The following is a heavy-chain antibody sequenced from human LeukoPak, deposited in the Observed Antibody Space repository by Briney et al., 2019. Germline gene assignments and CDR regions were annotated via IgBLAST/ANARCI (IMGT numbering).Heavy chain of an antibody. CDR3: ARDSFVGYYDSSGPFDY. D-gene: IGHD3-22*01. V-gene: IGHV3-20*04. J-gene: IGHJ4*02. CDR1: GFTFDDYG. CDR2: INWNGGNT. Sequence: GGSLRLSCAASGFTFDDYGMSWVRQAPGQGLEWVSGINWNGGNTGYADSVKGRFTISGDNAKNSLYLQMNSLRAEDTALYYCARDSFVGYYDSSGPFDYWGQGTLVTVSS.